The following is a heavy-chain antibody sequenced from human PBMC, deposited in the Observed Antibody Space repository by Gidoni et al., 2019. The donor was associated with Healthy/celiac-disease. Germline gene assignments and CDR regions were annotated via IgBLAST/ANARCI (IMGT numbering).Heavy chain of an antibody. CDR2: ISGSGGST. V-gene: IGHV3-23*01. J-gene: IGHJ4*02. CDR1: GFTFSSYA. Sequence: EVQLLESGGGLVQPGGSLRLSCAASGFTFSSYAMSWVRQAPGKGLEWVAAISGSGGSTYYADSVKGRFTISRDNSKNTLYLQMNSLRAEDTAVYYCAKSVAARRLYFDYWGQGTLVTVSS. D-gene: IGHD6-6*01. CDR3: AKSVAARRLYFDY.